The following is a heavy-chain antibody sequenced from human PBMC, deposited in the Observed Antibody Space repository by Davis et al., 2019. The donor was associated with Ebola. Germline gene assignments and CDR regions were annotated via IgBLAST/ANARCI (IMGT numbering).Heavy chain of an antibody. CDR2: ISGSGGST. V-gene: IGHV3-23*01. CDR1: GFTFSSYA. CDR3: AREAGAYSLYYFDY. J-gene: IGHJ4*02. D-gene: IGHD2-15*01. Sequence: GESLKISCAASGFTFSSYAMSWVRQAPGKGLEWVSAISGSGGSTYYADSVKGRFTISRDNSKNTLYLQMNSLRAEDTAVYYCAREAGAYSLYYFDYWGQGTLVTVSS.